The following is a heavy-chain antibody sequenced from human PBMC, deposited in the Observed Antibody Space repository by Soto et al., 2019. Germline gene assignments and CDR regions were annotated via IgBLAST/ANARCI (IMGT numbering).Heavy chain of an antibody. Sequence: QVQLVESGGAVVQPGTSLKLSCAASGVAFSTYGVHWVRQAPGNGLEWVAILSYDGHNEYYTDSVKGRFTISRDTSRNTLYLQMDRLRADDTAMYYCAKDRGFGEYLFDSWGQGTLVTVSS. V-gene: IGHV3-30*18. CDR3: AKDRGFGEYLFDS. D-gene: IGHD3-10*01. CDR2: LSYDGHNE. CDR1: GVAFSTYG. J-gene: IGHJ4*02.